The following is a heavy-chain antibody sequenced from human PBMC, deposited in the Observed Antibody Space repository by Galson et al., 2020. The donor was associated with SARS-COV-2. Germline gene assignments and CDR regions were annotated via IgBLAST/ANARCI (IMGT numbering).Heavy chain of an antibody. J-gene: IGHJ5*02. Sequence: GSLRLSCTVSGGSIRSSNYFWGWIRQPPGKGLEWIGSVYNTGSTHYSPSLQSRVTISVDTSKNQFSLNLSSVTAADTAMYYCARDATSSGWYNWFDPWGQGTLVTVSS. CDR3: ARDATSSGWYNWFDP. D-gene: IGHD6-19*01. V-gene: IGHV4-39*07. CDR1: GGSIRSSNYF. CDR2: VYNTGST.